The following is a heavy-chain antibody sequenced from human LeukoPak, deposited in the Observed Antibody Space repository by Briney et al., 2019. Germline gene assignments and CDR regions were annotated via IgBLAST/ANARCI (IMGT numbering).Heavy chain of an antibody. J-gene: IGHJ1*01. Sequence: GASLRLSCAASGFTFSSYAMGWVRQAPGKGLEWVSAISGSGGSTYYADSMKGRFTISRDNSKNTLYLQMNSLRAEDTAVYYCAKVDCSGGSCYSRNAEYFQHWGQGTLVTVSS. CDR2: ISGSGGST. CDR3: AKVDCSGGSCYSRNAEYFQH. CDR1: GFTFSSYA. D-gene: IGHD2-15*01. V-gene: IGHV3-23*01.